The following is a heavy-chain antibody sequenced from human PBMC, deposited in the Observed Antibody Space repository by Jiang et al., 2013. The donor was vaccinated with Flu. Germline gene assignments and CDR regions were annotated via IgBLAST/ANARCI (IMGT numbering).Heavy chain of an antibody. J-gene: IGHJ4*01. V-gene: IGHV4/OR15-8*03. Sequence: LLKPSETLSLICAVSGDSISSDVWWSWVRRPPGKGLEWIGEVHHIASPNFSPALKSRVTMALDKTKNQFSLGLTSVTAADTAVYFCARDLGSHPGHWGRGILVTVSS. CDR2: VHHIASP. D-gene: IGHD1-26*01. CDR3: ARDLGSHPGH. CDR1: GDSISSDVW.